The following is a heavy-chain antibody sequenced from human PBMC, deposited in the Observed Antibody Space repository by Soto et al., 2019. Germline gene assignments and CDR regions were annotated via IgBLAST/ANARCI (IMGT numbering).Heavy chain of an antibody. J-gene: IGHJ6*02. CDR2: ISAYNGNA. CDR3: ARDRVVRGVVEDYYYGMDV. D-gene: IGHD3-10*01. Sequence: ASVKVSCKASGYTFTSYGISWVRQAPGQGLEWMGGISAYNGNANYAQKLQGRVTMTADESTSTAYMELSSLRSEDTAVYYCARDRVVRGVVEDYYYGMDVWGQGTTVTVSS. V-gene: IGHV1-18*01. CDR1: GYTFTSYG.